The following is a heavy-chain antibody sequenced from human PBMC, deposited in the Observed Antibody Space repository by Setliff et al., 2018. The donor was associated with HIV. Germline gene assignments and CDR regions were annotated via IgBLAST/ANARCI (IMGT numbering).Heavy chain of an antibody. CDR3: ARRIAVANYYFDF. V-gene: IGHV4-39*01. CDR1: RDSISSSSDY. Sequence: TLSLTCTVSRDSISSSSDYWGWIRQSPRKGLEWIGTIYSNGRTYYNPSLKSRVTMSLDTSKSQFSLKLRSVTATDTAVYYCARRIAVANYYFDFWGQGTLVTVSS. D-gene: IGHD6-19*01. J-gene: IGHJ4*02. CDR2: IYSNGRT.